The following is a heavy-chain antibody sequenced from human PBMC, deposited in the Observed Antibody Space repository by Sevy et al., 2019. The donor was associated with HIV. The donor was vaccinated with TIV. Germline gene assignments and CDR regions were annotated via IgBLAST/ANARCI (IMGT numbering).Heavy chain of an antibody. CDR3: ARALYLDSIGYHSAYAFDI. D-gene: IGHD3-22*01. Sequence: ASVKVSCKASGYTFTDYYIHWMRQAPGQGLEWMGWINPKSDAPLYAQKFQGRITMTTDTSTSTAYMELSRLRSDDTAMCFCARALYLDSIGYHSAYAFDIWAQGTMVTVSS. CDR2: INPKSDAP. V-gene: IGHV1-2*02. J-gene: IGHJ3*02. CDR1: GYTFTDYY.